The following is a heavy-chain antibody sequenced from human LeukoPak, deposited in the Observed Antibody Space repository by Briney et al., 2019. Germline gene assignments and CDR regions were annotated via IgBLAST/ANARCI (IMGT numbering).Heavy chain of an antibody. CDR3: ARGKPVTGTPDYYSYGMDV. CDR2: MYSFGDT. CDR1: EFTVSSTY. V-gene: IGHV3-53*01. D-gene: IGHD1-20*01. J-gene: IGHJ6*02. Sequence: GGSLRLSCAVSEFTVSSTYMSWVRQAPGKGLEWVSLMYSFGDTYYADSVKGRFTISRDNSKNTLYLQMNSLRAEDTALYYCARGKPVTGTPDYYSYGMDVWGQGTMVTVSS.